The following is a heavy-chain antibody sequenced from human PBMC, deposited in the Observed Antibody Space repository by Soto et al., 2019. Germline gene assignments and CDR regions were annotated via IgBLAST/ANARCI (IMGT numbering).Heavy chain of an antibody. Sequence: SETLSLTCTVSGGSISSGDYYWSWIRQPPGKGLEWIGYIYYSGSTYYNPSLKSRVTISVDTSKNQFSLKLSSVTAADTAVYYCARVAPMADSSGYYNPTVYYYYGMGVWGQGTTVTVSS. CDR3: ARVAPMADSSGYYNPTVYYYYGMGV. D-gene: IGHD3-22*01. CDR2: IYYSGST. CDR1: GGSISSGDYY. V-gene: IGHV4-30-4*01. J-gene: IGHJ6*02.